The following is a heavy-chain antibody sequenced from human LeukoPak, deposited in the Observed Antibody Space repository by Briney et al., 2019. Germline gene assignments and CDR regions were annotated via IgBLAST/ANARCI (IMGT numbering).Heavy chain of an antibody. D-gene: IGHD3-22*01. V-gene: IGHV3-23*01. CDR2: ISGSGGST. CDR1: GFTFSSYA. Sequence: GGSLRLSCVASGFTFSSYAMSWVRQAPGKGLEWVSAISGSGGSTYYADSVKGRFTISRDNSKNTLYLQMNSLKAEDTAVYYCAKTAYYYDSSGYYYFDYWGQGTLVTVSS. J-gene: IGHJ4*02. CDR3: AKTAYYYDSSGYYYFDY.